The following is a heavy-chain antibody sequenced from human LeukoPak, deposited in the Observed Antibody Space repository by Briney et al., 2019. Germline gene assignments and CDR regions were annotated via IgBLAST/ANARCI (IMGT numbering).Heavy chain of an antibody. J-gene: IGHJ5*02. V-gene: IGHV1-69*13. Sequence: ASVKVSCKASGGTFSSYAISWVRQAPGQGLEWMGGIIPILGTANYAQKFQGRVTITADESTSTAYMELSSLRSEDTAVYYCARDGTYYDFWSGYSRAGNWFDPWGQGTLVTVSS. CDR1: GGTFSSYA. D-gene: IGHD3-3*01. CDR2: IIPILGTA. CDR3: ARDGTYYDFWSGYSRAGNWFDP.